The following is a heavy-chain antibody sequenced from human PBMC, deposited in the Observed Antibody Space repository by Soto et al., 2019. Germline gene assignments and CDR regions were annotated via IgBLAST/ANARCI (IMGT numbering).Heavy chain of an antibody. CDR3: AREVYYDFWSGFNTHTYYFDD. Sequence: QVQLVESGGGVVQPGRSLRLSCAASGFTFSRHTMHWVRQAPGKGLEWVAAISDDGSNTYNADPVKGRFTISRDNSKNTLYLQMNSLSSEDTAVHHCAREVYYDFWSGFNTHTYYFDDWGQGTLVTVSS. V-gene: IGHV3-30-3*01. D-gene: IGHD3-3*01. CDR2: ISDDGSNT. J-gene: IGHJ4*02. CDR1: GFTFSRHT.